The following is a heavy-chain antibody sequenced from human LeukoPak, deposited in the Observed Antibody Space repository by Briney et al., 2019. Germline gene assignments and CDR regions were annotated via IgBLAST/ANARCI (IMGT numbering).Heavy chain of an antibody. Sequence: GGSLRLSCAASGFTFSDYYMTWIRQAPGKGLEWVSYISTSDSATYFADSVKGRFTISRDNAKNSLYLQMNSLRAEDTAVYYCARDPPTAIDEYYFDYWGQGTLVTVSS. CDR2: ISTSDSAT. J-gene: IGHJ4*02. CDR1: GFTFSDYY. D-gene: IGHD5-18*01. CDR3: ARDPPTAIDEYYFDY. V-gene: IGHV3-11*01.